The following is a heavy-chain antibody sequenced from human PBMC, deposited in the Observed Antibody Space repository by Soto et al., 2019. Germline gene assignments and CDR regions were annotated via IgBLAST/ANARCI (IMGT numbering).Heavy chain of an antibody. D-gene: IGHD4-17*01. Sequence: SETLSLTCTVSGGSISSSGYYWGWIRQPPGKGLEWIANIYYSGSTYYNPSLKSRVTISVDTSKNQFSLKLSSVTAADTAVYNCARLPWADYGGIFDPWGQGTLVTVSS. CDR1: GGSISSSGYY. CDR2: IYYSGST. V-gene: IGHV4-39*01. J-gene: IGHJ5*02. CDR3: ARLPWADYGGIFDP.